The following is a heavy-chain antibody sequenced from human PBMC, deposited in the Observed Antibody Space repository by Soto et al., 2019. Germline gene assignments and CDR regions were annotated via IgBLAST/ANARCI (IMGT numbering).Heavy chain of an antibody. CDR3: ARDPHEFWTSYWFDP. D-gene: IGHD3-3*01. Sequence: ASVKVSCKTSGYTFNTYGINWVRQAPGQGLELMGWVSAYDGKTTYAEKFQGRVTLTTDTSTSTAYMELRSLRSDDTAIYYCARDPHEFWTSYWFDPWGQGTPVTVSS. J-gene: IGHJ5*02. CDR1: GYTFNTYG. CDR2: VSAYDGKT. V-gene: IGHV1-18*01.